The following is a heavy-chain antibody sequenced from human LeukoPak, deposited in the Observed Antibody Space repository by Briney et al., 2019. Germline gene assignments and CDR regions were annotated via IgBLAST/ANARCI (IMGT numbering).Heavy chain of an antibody. CDR3: ARGVYGSESDYFDY. D-gene: IGHD3-10*01. CDR2: MNPNSGNT. Sequence: ASVKVSYKASGYTFTSYDINWVRQATGQGLEWMGWMNPNSGNTGYAQKFQGRVTITRNTSISTAYMELSSLRSEDTAVYYCARGVYGSESDYFDYWGQGTLVTVSS. CDR1: GYTFTSYD. V-gene: IGHV1-8*03. J-gene: IGHJ4*02.